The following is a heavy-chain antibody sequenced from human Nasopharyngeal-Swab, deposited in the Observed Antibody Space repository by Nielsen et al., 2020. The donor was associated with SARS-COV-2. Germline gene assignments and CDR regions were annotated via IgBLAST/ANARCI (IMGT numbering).Heavy chain of an antibody. V-gene: IGHV3-13*01. D-gene: IGHD3-3*01. CDR2: IGTEGDT. CDR1: GFTFSSYD. J-gene: IGHJ6*03. Sequence: GGSLRLSCAASGFTFSSYDMHWVRQVTVKGLEWVSSIGTEGDTHYPDSAKGRFTISRENAKSSLYLQMNIVRAEDTGVYYCARARGINLGLGVVGDMDVWGKGTTATVSS. CDR3: ARARGINLGLGVVGDMDV.